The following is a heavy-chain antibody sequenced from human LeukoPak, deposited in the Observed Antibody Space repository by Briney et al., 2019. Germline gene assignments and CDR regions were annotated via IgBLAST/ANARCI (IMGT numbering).Heavy chain of an antibody. J-gene: IGHJ5*02. D-gene: IGHD6-19*01. CDR2: IYYGGST. V-gene: IGHV4-59*08. CDR1: GGSISSYD. Sequence: KPSETLSLTCTVSGGSISSYDWSWIRQPPGKGLEWVGYIYYGGSTNYNPSLKSRVTISVDTSKNQFSLKLSSVTAADTAVYYCASSKTNGDSSGWYAWFDPWGQGTLVTVSS. CDR3: ASSKTNGDSSGWYAWFDP.